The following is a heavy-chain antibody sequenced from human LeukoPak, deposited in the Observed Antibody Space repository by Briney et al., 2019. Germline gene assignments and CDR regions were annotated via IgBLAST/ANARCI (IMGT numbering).Heavy chain of an antibody. D-gene: IGHD2-2*01. CDR3: AGVVTAGNFHYYYIDV. CDR1: GGTFSSYA. CDR2: IIPIFGTA. J-gene: IGHJ6*03. Sequence: ASVKVSCKACGGTFSSYAISWVRQAPGQGLEWMGGIIPIFGTANYAQKFQGRVTNTTDESTSTAYMELSSLRYEDTGVYYCAGVVTAGNFHYYYIDVWGKGTTVTVSS. V-gene: IGHV1-69*05.